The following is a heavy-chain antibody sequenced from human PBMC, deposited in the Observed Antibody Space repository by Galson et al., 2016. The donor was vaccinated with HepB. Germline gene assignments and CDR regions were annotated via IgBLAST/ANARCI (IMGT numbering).Heavy chain of an antibody. Sequence: SLRLSCAASGLTFSKYWMTWVRQAPGKGPEWLVDINQDGDVKYYVDSVEGRFTISRDNNKNSLYLQMSSLRAEDTAIYYCARESVLGRMIDSWGQGTLVTDSS. D-gene: IGHD2-8*01. CDR3: ARESVLGRMIDS. J-gene: IGHJ4*02. V-gene: IGHV3-7*03. CDR1: GLTFSKYW. CDR2: INQDGDVK.